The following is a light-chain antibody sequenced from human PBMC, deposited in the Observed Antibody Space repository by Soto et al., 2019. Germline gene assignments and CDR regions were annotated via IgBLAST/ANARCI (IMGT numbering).Light chain of an antibody. V-gene: IGKV1-8*01. CDR3: QQYYSYPLFT. Sequence: AIRMTQSPSSFSASTGDRVTITCRASQGISSYLAWYQQKPGKAPKLLIYAASTLQSGVPSRFSGSGSATDITLSISCLQSEDFATYYCQQYYSYPLFTFGPGTKVDIK. CDR2: AAS. J-gene: IGKJ3*01. CDR1: QGISSY.